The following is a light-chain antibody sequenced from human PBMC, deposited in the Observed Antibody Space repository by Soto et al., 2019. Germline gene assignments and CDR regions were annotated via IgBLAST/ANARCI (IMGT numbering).Light chain of an antibody. CDR3: QQSYSTPYT. J-gene: IGKJ2*01. CDR2: SAS. Sequence: EIVMTQSPATLSVSPGDRATLSCRASQSVRSHLVWYQQRPGQPPRLLMYSASTRATGIPDRFSGSGSGTEFTLTISSLQPEDFATYYCQQSYSTPYTFGQGTKLEIK. V-gene: IGKV3D-15*01. CDR1: QSVRSH.